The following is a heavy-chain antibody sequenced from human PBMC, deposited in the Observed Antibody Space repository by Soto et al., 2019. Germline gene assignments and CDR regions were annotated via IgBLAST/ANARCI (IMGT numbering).Heavy chain of an antibody. D-gene: IGHD3-9*01. CDR3: ARGAPYYDILTGYLYFDY. CDR2: INHSGST. Sequence: QVQLQQWGAGLLKPSETLSLTCAVYGGSFSGYYWSWIRQPPGKGLEGIGEINHSGSTNYNPSLKSRVTISVDTSKNQFSLKLSSVTAADTAVYYCARGAPYYDILTGYLYFDYWGQGTLVTVSS. CDR1: GGSFSGYY. J-gene: IGHJ4*02. V-gene: IGHV4-34*01.